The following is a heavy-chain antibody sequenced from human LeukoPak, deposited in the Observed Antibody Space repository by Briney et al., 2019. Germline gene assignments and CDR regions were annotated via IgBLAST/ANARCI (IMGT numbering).Heavy chain of an antibody. CDR3: TTDLHYYDSSGYYPWDY. Sequence: GRSLRLSCAASGFTFSSYAMHWVRQAPGKGLEWVGRIKSKTDGGTTDYAAPVKGRFTISRDDSKNTLYLQMNSLKTEDTAVYYCTTDLHYYDSSGYYPWDYWGQGTLVTVSS. CDR2: IKSKTDGGTT. D-gene: IGHD3-22*01. CDR1: GFTFSSYA. V-gene: IGHV3-15*01. J-gene: IGHJ4*02.